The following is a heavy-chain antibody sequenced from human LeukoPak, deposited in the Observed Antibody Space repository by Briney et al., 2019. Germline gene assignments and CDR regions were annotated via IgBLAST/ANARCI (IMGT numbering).Heavy chain of an antibody. CDR3: AKLPYYDFWSGYFNDY. J-gene: IGHJ4*02. V-gene: IGHV3-23*01. CDR1: GFTFSSYA. D-gene: IGHD3-3*01. Sequence: PGRSLRLSCAASGFTFSSYAMHWVRQAPGKGLEWVSAISGSGGSTYYADSVKGRFTISRDNSKNTLYLQMNSLRAEDTAVYYCAKLPYYDFWSGYFNDYWGQGTLVTVSS. CDR2: ISGSGGST.